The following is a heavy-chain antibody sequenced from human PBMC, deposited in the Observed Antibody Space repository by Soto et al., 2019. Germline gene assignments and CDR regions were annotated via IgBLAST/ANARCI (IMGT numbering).Heavy chain of an antibody. CDR2: INRSGGSA. D-gene: IGHD3-10*01. J-gene: IGHJ4*02. CDR3: AKNYYFDC. V-gene: IGHV3-23*01. Sequence: EVQLLDSGGGLVQPGGSLRLSCEASGFTFSRYAMSWVRQAPGKGLEWVSSINRSGGSANYADSVKGRFTISRDDSKSRLSLQMNSLRAEDTAIHYCAKNYYFDCWGLGTLVTVSS. CDR1: GFTFSRYA.